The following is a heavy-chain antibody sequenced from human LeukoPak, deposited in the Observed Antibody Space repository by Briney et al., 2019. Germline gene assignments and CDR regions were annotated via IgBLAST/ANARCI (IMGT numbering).Heavy chain of an antibody. Sequence: PGGSLRLSCAASGFTFSSYTMSWVRQAPGKGLEWVSAISGSGGSTYYADSVKGRFTISRDNSKNTLYLQMNSLRAEDTAVYYCAKHNYGYGPHPVLYWGQGTLVTVSS. CDR1: GFTFSSYT. D-gene: IGHD5-18*01. V-gene: IGHV3-23*01. CDR2: ISGSGGST. CDR3: AKHNYGYGPHPVLY. J-gene: IGHJ4*02.